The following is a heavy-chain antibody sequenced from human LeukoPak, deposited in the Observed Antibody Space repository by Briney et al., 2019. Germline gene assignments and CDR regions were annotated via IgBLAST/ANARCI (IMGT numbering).Heavy chain of an antibody. D-gene: IGHD1-1*01. V-gene: IGHV3-23*01. Sequence: PGGSLRLSCAASGFTFSTYGMNWVRQAPGKGLEWVSAISAGGGNTYYADSVKGRFTISRDNSKNTLFLEMNSLRAEDTAVYYCAKDRLVERRLSRPDAFDIWGQGTMVTVSS. CDR3: AKDRLVERRLSRPDAFDI. CDR1: GFTFSTYG. J-gene: IGHJ3*02. CDR2: ISAGGGNT.